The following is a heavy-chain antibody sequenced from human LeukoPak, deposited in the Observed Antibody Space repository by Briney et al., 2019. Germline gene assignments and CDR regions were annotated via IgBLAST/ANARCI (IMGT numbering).Heavy chain of an antibody. J-gene: IGHJ4*02. V-gene: IGHV3-30-3*01. D-gene: IGHD2-2*01. Sequence: GGSLRLSCAASGFTFSSYAMHWVRQAPGKGLEWVAVISYDGSNKYYADSVKGRFIISRDNSKNTLYLQMNSLRAEDTAVYYCARDVYAGLSTSCPNYWGQGTLVTVSS. CDR3: ARDVYAGLSTSCPNY. CDR2: ISYDGSNK. CDR1: GFTFSSYA.